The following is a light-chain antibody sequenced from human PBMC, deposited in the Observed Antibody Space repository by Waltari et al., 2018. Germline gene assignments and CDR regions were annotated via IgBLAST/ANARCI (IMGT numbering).Light chain of an antibody. V-gene: IGLV2-23*02. CDR1: NSDIGKYDL. J-gene: IGLJ3*02. CDR2: EVT. CDR3: CSFTDTSIWV. Sequence: QSALTQPASVSGSPGQSITISCTGTNSDIGKYDLVSRYQQHPGKAPKLLIEEVTQRPAGVSNHFAGSKSGNTASLTISGLQPEDEANYYCCSFTDTSIWVFGGGTKLTVL.